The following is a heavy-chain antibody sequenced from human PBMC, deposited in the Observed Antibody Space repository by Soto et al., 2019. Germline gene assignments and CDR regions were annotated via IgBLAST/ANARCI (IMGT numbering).Heavy chain of an antibody. Sequence: QLQLQESGPGLVKPSETLSLTCTVSGGSISSSSYYWGWIRQPPGKGLEWIGSIYYSGSTYYNPSLKSRVTISVDTSKNQFSLKLSSVTAADTAVYYCAGYGDYGRDYFDYWGQGTLVTVSS. V-gene: IGHV4-39*01. CDR3: AGYGDYGRDYFDY. D-gene: IGHD4-17*01. CDR1: GGSISSSSYY. J-gene: IGHJ4*02. CDR2: IYYSGST.